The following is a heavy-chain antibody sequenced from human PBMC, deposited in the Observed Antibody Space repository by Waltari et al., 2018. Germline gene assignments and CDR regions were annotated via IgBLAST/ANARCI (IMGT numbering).Heavy chain of an antibody. CDR2: IYHSGGT. CDR1: GYSISSGYY. V-gene: IGHV4-38-2*01. CDR3: ATLGSGTLAAGKGYFDY. D-gene: IGHD6-13*01. J-gene: IGHJ4*02. Sequence: QVQLQESGPGLVKPSETLSLTCAVSGYSISSGYYWGWIRQPPGKGLEWIGSIYHSGGTYYNPSLKSRVTISVDTSKNQCSRKLSSVTAADTAVYYCATLGSGTLAAGKGYFDYWGQGTLVTVSS.